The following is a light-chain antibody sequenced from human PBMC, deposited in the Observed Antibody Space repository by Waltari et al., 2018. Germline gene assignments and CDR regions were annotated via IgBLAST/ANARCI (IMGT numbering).Light chain of an antibody. CDR1: QSVLYRSKNNNY. V-gene: IGKV4-1*01. CDR3: QQYYSTPWT. CDR2: WAS. Sequence: DVVMTQSPDSLPVSLGETATITCKSSQSVLYRSKNNNYFLWYQQKRGQPPKLLIYWASTRESGVPDLFSGSGCGTDFTLTINSLQAEDVAVYYCQQYYSTPWTFGQGTKVEIK. J-gene: IGKJ1*01.